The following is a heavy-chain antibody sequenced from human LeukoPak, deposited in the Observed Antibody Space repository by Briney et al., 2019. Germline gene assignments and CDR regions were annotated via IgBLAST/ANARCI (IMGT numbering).Heavy chain of an antibody. D-gene: IGHD1-7*01. V-gene: IGHV3-7*03. J-gene: IGHJ5*02. CDR3: ARVSGTTRRNWFDP. Sequence: GGSLRLSCAASVFTFSSYWMTWVRQAPGKGLEWVANIKQDGSEKYYVDSVKGRFTISRDNSKNTLYLQMNSLRAEDTAVYYCARVSGTTRRNWFDPWGQGTLVTVSS. CDR2: IKQDGSEK. CDR1: VFTFSSYW.